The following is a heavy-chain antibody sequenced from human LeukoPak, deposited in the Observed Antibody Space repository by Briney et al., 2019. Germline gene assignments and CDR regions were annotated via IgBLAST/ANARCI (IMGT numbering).Heavy chain of an antibody. J-gene: IGHJ4*02. CDR2: VNPSGGST. D-gene: IGHD4-17*01. CDR1: GYTFTSYY. CDR3: AREHGDYLLDY. Sequence: ASVTVSCTASGYTFTSYYMHWVRQAPGQGLEWMGIVNPSGGSTSYAQKFQGRVTMTRDTSTSTVYMELSSLRSEDTAVYYCAREHGDYLLDYWGQGTLVTVSS. V-gene: IGHV1-46*01.